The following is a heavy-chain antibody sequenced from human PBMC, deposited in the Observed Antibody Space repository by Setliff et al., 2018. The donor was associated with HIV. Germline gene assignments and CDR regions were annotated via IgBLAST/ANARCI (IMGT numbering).Heavy chain of an antibody. D-gene: IGHD1-26*01. CDR2: IYHSGST. Sequence: PSETLSLTCSVSGGSISNFYWSWIRQPPGKGLEWIGSIYHSGSTYYNPSLKSRVTISVDTSKNQFSLKLSSVTAADTAVYYCASGEDSGTYGEPYDSWGQGALVTVSS. CDR3: ASGEDSGTYGEPYDS. CDR1: GGSISNFY. V-gene: IGHV4-59*05. J-gene: IGHJ4*02.